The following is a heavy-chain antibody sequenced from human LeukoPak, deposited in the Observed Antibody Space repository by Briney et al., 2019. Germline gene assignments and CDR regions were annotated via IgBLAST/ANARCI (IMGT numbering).Heavy chain of an antibody. D-gene: IGHD3-9*01. CDR1: GYTFTGYY. V-gene: IGHV1-2*02. CDR3: ARAKLRYFDWLSFPGYMDV. Sequence: ASVKVSCKASGYTFTGYYMHWVRQAPGQGLEWMGWINPKRGDTNYAQKFQGRVTMTRDTSISTVYMELSRLRSDDTAVYYCARAKLRYFDWLSFPGYMDVWGKGTTVTVSS. J-gene: IGHJ6*03. CDR2: INPKRGDT.